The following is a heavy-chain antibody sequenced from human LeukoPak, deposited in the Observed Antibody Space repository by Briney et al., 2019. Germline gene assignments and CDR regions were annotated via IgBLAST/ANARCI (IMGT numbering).Heavy chain of an antibody. J-gene: IGHJ4*02. CDR1: GFTFSSYS. CDR2: ISSSSSYI. Sequence: PGGSLRLSCAASGFTFSSYSMNWVRQAPGKGLEWVSSISSSSSYIYYADSVKGRFTISRDNAKNSLSLQMNSLRAEDTAVYYCAREQTRGGDLDYWGQGALVTVSS. D-gene: IGHD2-21*02. CDR3: AREQTRGGDLDY. V-gene: IGHV3-21*01.